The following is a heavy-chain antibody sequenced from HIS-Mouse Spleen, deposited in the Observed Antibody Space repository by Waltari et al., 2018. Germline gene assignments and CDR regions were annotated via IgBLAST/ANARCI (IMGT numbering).Heavy chain of an antibody. V-gene: IGHV4-31*03. D-gene: IGHD3-3*01. CDR3: ARSPYYDFWSGYSDNWFDP. CDR2: IYYSRST. Sequence: QVQLQESGPGLVKPSQTLSLTRTVTGASISSVGYYWSWIRQHPGKGLEWIGYIYYSRSTYYNPSLKSRVTISVDTSKNQFSLKLSSVTAADTAVYYCARSPYYDFWSGYSDNWFDPWGQGTLVTVSS. J-gene: IGHJ5*02. CDR1: GASISSVGYY.